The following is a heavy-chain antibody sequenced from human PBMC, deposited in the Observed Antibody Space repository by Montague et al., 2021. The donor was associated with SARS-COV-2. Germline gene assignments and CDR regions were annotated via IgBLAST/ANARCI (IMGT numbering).Heavy chain of an antibody. D-gene: IGHD3-3*01. J-gene: IGHJ4*02. Sequence: SETLSLTCTVSGDSISSSSYFWGWIRQPPGKGLEWIGSIYYSGSTYYNPSLKRRVTISVDTSKNQFSLKLSSVPAADTAVYYYARKASRGITIFGVVTASYGSDSWGQGTRVT. CDR2: IYYSGST. CDR1: GDSISSSSYF. V-gene: IGHV4-39*01. CDR3: ARKASRGITIFGVVTASYGSDS.